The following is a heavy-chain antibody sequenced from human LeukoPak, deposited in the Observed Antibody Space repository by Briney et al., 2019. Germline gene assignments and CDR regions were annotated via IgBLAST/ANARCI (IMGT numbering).Heavy chain of an antibody. J-gene: IGHJ5*02. V-gene: IGHV5-51*01. CDR1: GHSFTDNW. Sequence: GDSLKISCKAFGHSFTDNWIGWVRHMPGKGLERMGVIYPGDFRIRYNPSFQGQVTISVDKSISTAYLQWSSLKASDTAIYYCACQKLSSPWSDPWGQGTLVTVSS. CDR2: IYPGDFRI. D-gene: IGHD6-19*01. CDR3: ACQKLSSPWSDP.